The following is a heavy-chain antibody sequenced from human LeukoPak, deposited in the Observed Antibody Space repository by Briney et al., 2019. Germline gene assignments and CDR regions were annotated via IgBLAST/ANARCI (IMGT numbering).Heavy chain of an antibody. D-gene: IGHD1-1*01. V-gene: IGHV5-51*01. CDR3: ATSVVPRPHDYFFAF. Sequence: GGSLKISCKASGYSFTNYWIGWVRQRPGKGLEWIGNIYPGDAETRYSPSFPGQVSISADKSLSTAYLQWTSLKASDSAIYFCATSVVPRPHDYFFAFWGQGAHVIVSS. J-gene: IGHJ4*02. CDR1: GYSFTNYW. CDR2: IYPGDAET.